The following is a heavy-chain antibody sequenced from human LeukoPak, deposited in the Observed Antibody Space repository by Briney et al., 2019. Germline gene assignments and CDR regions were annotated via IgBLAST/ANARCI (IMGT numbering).Heavy chain of an antibody. J-gene: IGHJ4*02. CDR3: ARGSYMEYYFDY. Sequence: SETLSLTCTVSGGSISSSSYYWGWIRQPPGKGLEWIGSIYYSGSTYYNPSLKSRITISVDTSENQFSLKLSSVTAADTAVYYCARGSYMEYYFDYWGQGTLVTVSS. D-gene: IGHD1-26*01. CDR1: GGSISSSSYY. V-gene: IGHV4-39*07. CDR2: IYYSGST.